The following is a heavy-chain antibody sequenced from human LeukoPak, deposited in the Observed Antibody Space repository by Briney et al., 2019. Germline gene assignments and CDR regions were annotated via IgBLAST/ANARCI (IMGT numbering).Heavy chain of an antibody. Sequence: SETLSLTCTVSGGSISSSSYYWGWIRQPPGKGLEWIGSIYYSGSTYYNPSLKSRVTISVDTSKNQFSLKLSSVTAADTAVYYCARDVVDRDGYNIDAFDIWGQGTMVTVSS. D-gene: IGHD5-24*01. V-gene: IGHV4-39*07. CDR1: GGSISSSSYY. J-gene: IGHJ3*02. CDR2: IYYSGST. CDR3: ARDVVDRDGYNIDAFDI.